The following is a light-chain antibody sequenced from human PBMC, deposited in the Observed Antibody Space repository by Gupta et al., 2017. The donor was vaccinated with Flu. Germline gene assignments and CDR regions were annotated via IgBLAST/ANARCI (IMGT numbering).Light chain of an antibody. J-gene: IGLJ3*02. CDR1: SSDVGGHDY. CDR2: DVN. CDR3: CSYAGTYSFWV. Sequence: QSALTQPRSVSGSPGQSVTIPCTGTSSDVGGHDYVSWYQQHPGKAPKLMIYDVNKRPSGVPDRFSGSKSGNTASLTISGLQAADESDYYCCSYAGTYSFWVFGGGTNLAVL. V-gene: IGLV2-11*01.